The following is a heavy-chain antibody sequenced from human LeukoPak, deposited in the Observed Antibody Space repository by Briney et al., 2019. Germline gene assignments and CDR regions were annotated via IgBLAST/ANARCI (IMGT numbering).Heavy chain of an antibody. CDR1: GYTFTGYY. J-gene: IGHJ3*02. V-gene: IGHV1-2*02. CDR3: ARGVRIDYSALDI. D-gene: IGHD2-15*01. CDR2: INPNSGGT. Sequence: ASVKVSCKASGYTFTGYYMHWVRQAPGQGLEWMGWINPNSGGTNYAQKFQGRVTMTRDTSISTTYMELSRLRSDDTAVYYCARGVRIDYSALDIWGQGTMVTVSS.